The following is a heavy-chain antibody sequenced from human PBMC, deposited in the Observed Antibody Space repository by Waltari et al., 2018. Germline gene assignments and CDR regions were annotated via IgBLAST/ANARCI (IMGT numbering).Heavy chain of an antibody. D-gene: IGHD3-16*01. Sequence: QVPLVPSGAEVKKPGASVTVSCNASGYTFTSYAMHWGRQAPGQRLEWMGWINAGNGNTKYSQKFQGRVTITRDTSASTAYMELSSLRSEDTAVYYCARVEGAAGLDIWGQGTMVTVSS. V-gene: IGHV1-3*01. CDR2: INAGNGNT. CDR3: ARVEGAAGLDI. CDR1: GYTFTSYA. J-gene: IGHJ3*02.